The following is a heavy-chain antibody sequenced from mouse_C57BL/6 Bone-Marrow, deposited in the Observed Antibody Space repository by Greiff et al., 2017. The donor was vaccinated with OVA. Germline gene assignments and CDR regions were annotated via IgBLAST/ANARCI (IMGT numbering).Heavy chain of an antibody. J-gene: IGHJ4*01. CDR3: TRCYDNYCAMDY. D-gene: IGHD2-1*01. CDR1: GYTFTSYE. V-gene: IGHV1-15*01. Sequence: QVQLKQSGAELVKPGASVTLSCKASGYTFTSYEMHWVKQTPVHGLEWIGAIDPETGGTAYNQKFKGKATLTADKSSSTAYMQLRSLTSEDSAVYYGTRCYDNYCAMDYWGQGTSVTVSS. CDR2: IDPETGGT.